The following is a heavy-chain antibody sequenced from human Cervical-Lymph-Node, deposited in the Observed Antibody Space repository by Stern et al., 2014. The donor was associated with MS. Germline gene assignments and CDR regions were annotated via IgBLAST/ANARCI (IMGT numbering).Heavy chain of an antibody. J-gene: IGHJ4*02. CDR1: GYTFTGYY. CDR2: INPNSGGT. V-gene: IGHV1-2*06. CDR3: ARRTGLLLPTYDF. Sequence: VHLVESGAEVKKPGASVKVSCKASGYTFTGYYMDWVRQAPGQGLEWVGRINPNSGGTRYSQKFQGRVTMTRDTSITTAYMELTWLRSDDTAVYYCARRTGLLLPTYDFWGQGTLVSVSS. D-gene: IGHD2-15*01.